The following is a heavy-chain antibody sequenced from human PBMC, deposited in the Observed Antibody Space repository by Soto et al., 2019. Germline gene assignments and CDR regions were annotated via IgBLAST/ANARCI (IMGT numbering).Heavy chain of an antibody. V-gene: IGHV1-18*01. Sequence: ASVKVSCKASGYTFTSYGIRWVRQAPGQGLEWMGWISAYNGNTNYAQKLQGRVTMTTDTSTSTAYMELRSLISDDTAVYCCSRDPETGDAFDFWGQGTMVTVSS. CDR1: GYTFTSYG. J-gene: IGHJ3*01. D-gene: IGHD3-9*01. CDR3: SRDPETGDAFDF. CDR2: ISAYNGNT.